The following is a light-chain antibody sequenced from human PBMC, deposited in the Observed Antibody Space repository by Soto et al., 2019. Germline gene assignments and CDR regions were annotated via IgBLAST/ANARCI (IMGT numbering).Light chain of an antibody. CDR3: QVWDSSSDHWV. CDR2: DDS. Sequence: SYELTQPPSVSAAPGRTASITCGGSDIEDKSVHWYQQKPGQAPLLVVNDDSDRPSGIPERFSGSNSGNRATLTISSVEAGDEADYYCQVWDSSSDHWVFGGGTQLTVL. V-gene: IGLV3-21*02. CDR1: DIEDKS. J-gene: IGLJ3*02.